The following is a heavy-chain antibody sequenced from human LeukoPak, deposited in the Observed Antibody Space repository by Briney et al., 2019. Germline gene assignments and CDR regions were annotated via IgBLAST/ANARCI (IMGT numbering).Heavy chain of an antibody. CDR1: GYTFTGYY. J-gene: IGHJ5*02. V-gene: IGHV1-69*05. CDR2: IIPIFGTA. D-gene: IGHD6-13*01. CDR3: AREFTAAARIWFDP. Sequence: GASVKVSCKASGYTFTGYYMHWVRQAPGQGLEWMGGIIPIFGTANYAQKFQGRVTITTDESTSTAYMELSSLRSEDTAVYYCAREFTAAARIWFDPWGQGTLVTVSS.